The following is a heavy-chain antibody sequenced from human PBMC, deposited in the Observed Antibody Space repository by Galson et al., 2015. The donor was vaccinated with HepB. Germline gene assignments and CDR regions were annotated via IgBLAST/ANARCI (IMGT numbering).Heavy chain of an antibody. CDR2: ISYDGSNK. D-gene: IGHD3-3*01. CDR1: GFTFSSYA. J-gene: IGHJ6*03. Sequence: SLRLSCAASGFTFSSYAMHWVRQAPGKGLEWVAVISYDGSNKYYADSVKGRFTISRDNSKNTLYLQMNSLRAEDTAVYYCARDNYDFWSGRLLGYYYYYMDVWGKGTTVTVSS. CDR3: ARDNYDFWSGRLLGYYYYYMDV. V-gene: IGHV3-30-3*01.